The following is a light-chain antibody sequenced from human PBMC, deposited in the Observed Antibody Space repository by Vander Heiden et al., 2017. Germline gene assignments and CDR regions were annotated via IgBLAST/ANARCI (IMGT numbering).Light chain of an antibody. CDR3: QQYDNLPPALT. J-gene: IGKJ4*01. CDR2: DAS. Sequence: DIQKTQSPSSLSASVGDRVTITGQASQDISNYLNWYQQKPGKAPKLLIYDASNLETGVPSRFSGSGSGTDFTFTISSLQPEDIATYYCQQYDNLPPALTFGGGTKVEIK. CDR1: QDISNY. V-gene: IGKV1-33*01.